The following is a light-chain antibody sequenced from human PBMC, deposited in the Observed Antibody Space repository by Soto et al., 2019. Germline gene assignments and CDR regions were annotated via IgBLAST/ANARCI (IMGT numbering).Light chain of an antibody. CDR3: SSYTSSSTPYV. Sequence: QSVLTQPASVSGSPGQSITISCTGTSSDVGGYNYVSWYQQHPGKAPKLMIYEVSNRPSGVSNRFSGSKSGNTASLTISVLQAEDEADYYCSSYTSSSTPYVFGTGTKGTVL. V-gene: IGLV2-14*01. J-gene: IGLJ1*01. CDR1: SSDVGGYNY. CDR2: EVS.